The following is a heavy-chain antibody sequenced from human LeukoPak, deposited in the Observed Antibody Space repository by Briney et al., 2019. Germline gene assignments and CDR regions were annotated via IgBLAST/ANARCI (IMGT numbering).Heavy chain of an antibody. CDR1: GYTFTSYY. CDR2: INPIGGST. V-gene: IGHV1-46*01. Sequence: ASVKVSCKASGYTFTSYYMHWVRQAPGQGLEWMGIINPIGGSTTYAQKFQGRVTMTRDTFTSTVYMELSSLRSEDTAVYYCARSYSSGQDGFDIWGQGTMVTVSS. J-gene: IGHJ3*02. CDR3: ARSYSSGQDGFDI. D-gene: IGHD6-19*01.